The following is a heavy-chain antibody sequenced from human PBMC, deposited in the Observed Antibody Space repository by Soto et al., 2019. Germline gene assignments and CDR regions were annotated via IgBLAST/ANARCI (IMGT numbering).Heavy chain of an antibody. D-gene: IGHD3-22*01. J-gene: IGHJ5*02. CDR2: IYYNGNT. CDR1: GGSISSGDYY. CDR3: ARGEPYYYDSRGGNWFDP. Sequence: SETLSLTCTVSGGSISSGDYYWSWIRQPPGKDLEWIAYIYYNGNTYYTPSLKSRATISLDTSRNQFFLNLNSVTAADTAVYYCARGEPYYYDSRGGNWFDPWGQGTLVTVSS. V-gene: IGHV4-31*03.